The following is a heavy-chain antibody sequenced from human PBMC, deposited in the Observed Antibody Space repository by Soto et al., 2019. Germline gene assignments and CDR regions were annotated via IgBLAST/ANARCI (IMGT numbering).Heavy chain of an antibody. V-gene: IGHV3-23*01. Sequence: GSLSLSSVASGVPFSSYAMSWVRQTPGKGLEWVSGISGSGGRTYYADSVKGRFTISRDNSNNTLSLQMHILRVEDTAVYFCAKGGYYSLFDIWGQGTMVTVSS. CDR3: AKGGYYSLFDI. J-gene: IGHJ3*02. CDR1: GVPFSSYA. D-gene: IGHD3-16*01. CDR2: ISGSGGRT.